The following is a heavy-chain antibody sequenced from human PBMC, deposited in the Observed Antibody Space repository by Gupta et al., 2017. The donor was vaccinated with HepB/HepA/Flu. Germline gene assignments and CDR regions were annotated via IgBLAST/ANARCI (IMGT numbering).Heavy chain of an antibody. CDR1: GFIFSNDA. CDR2: ISGNGDTT. D-gene: IGHD7-27*01. J-gene: IGHJ4*02. CDR3: INDPNWEWGY. Sequence: EVQLFDSGGGLVQPGGSLRLSCAASGFIFSNDAMTWVRQAPGKGLEWVSIISGNGDTTYYADSVKGRFTISRDNSKNTVYLQMDSLRAEDTALYYCINDPNWEWGYWGQGTLVTVSS. V-gene: IGHV3-23*01.